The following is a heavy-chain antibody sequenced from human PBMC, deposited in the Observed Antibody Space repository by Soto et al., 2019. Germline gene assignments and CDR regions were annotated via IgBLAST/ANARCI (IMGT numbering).Heavy chain of an antibody. J-gene: IGHJ6*02. CDR1: GDTFKNCV. D-gene: IGHD3-10*01. V-gene: IGHV1-69*01. Sequence: QVQVVQSGVEVRRPGSSVKVSCKASGDTFKNCVISWVRQAPGQGLEWMGGIIPLFGTTDFAQRFQGRLTIPTDGSTTTAYMELSRLRSEDTATYYCAAELGFGKLSVVWGQGTTVIVSS. CDR2: IIPLFGTT. CDR3: AAELGFGKLSVV.